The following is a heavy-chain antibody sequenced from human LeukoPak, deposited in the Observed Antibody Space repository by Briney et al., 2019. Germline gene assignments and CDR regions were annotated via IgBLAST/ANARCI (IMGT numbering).Heavy chain of an antibody. CDR2: IYYSGST. CDR3: ASSPLYGRAAAGNYYYYGMDV. V-gene: IGHV4-59*08. D-gene: IGHD6-13*01. Sequence: PSETLSLTCTVSGGSISSYYWSWIRQPPGKGLEWIGYIYYSGSTNYNPSLKSRVTISVDTSKNQFSLKLSSVTAADTAVYYCASSPLYGRAAAGNYYYYGMDVWGQGTTVTVSS. J-gene: IGHJ6*02. CDR1: GGSISSYY.